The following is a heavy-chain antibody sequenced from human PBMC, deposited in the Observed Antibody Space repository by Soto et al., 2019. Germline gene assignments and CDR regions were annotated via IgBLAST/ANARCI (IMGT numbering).Heavy chain of an antibody. CDR1: GFPFTTYG. D-gene: IGHD2-15*01. V-gene: IGHV1-18*04. J-gene: IGHJ6*02. CDR3: AKDPPIAGSRRGTPLMDG. Sequence: ASVKVSGKAPGFPFTTYGFSWVRRAPGQGLEWMGWISAYNGNTICAQKFQGRVTMTTDTSTSTIYMELRRLTSDDTAVYYCAKDPPIAGSRRGTPLMDGWGQGPTVTVSS. CDR2: ISAYNGNT.